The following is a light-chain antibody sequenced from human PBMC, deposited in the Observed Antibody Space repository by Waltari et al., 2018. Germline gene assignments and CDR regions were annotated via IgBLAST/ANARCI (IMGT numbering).Light chain of an antibody. V-gene: IGKV2-28*01. Sequence: DIVMPPSPLSLPVTPGEPASISCRSSQGLLHSNGYNYFSWYLQKPGESPQLLIYLGSDRASGVPDRFTGSGSGTDFTLEISRVEAEDVGVYYCMQVLQTPFTFGPGTKVGIK. J-gene: IGKJ3*01. CDR2: LGS. CDR3: MQVLQTPFT. CDR1: QGLLHSNGYNY.